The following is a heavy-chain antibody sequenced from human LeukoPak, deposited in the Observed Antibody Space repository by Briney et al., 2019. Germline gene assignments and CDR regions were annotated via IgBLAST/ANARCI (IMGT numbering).Heavy chain of an antibody. CDR2: IKQDGSEK. D-gene: IGHD3-22*01. J-gene: IGHJ4*02. Sequence: GGSLRLSCAASGFTFSSYWMSWVRQAPGKGLEWVANIKQDGSEKYYVDSVKGRFTISRDNAKNSLYLQMNSLRAEDTAVYYCARDALYYYDSSGYYVDWGQGTLVTVSS. CDR3: ARDALYYYDSSGYYVD. V-gene: IGHV3-7*01. CDR1: GFTFSSYW.